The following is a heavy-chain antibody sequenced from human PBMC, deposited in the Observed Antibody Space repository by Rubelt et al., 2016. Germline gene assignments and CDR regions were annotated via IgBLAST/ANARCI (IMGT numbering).Heavy chain of an antibody. Sequence: QVQLQQSGPGLVKPSQTLSLTCAISGDSVSSNTVAWNWIRQSPSRGLEWLGRTYRMSPDYAVSVKSRITISPDTPKTQFSLQLNSVTPEDTAVYYCAREVLFYGMDVWGQGTTVTVSS. CDR2: TYRMSP. CDR1: GDSVSSNTVA. V-gene: IGHV6-1*01. J-gene: IGHJ6*02. CDR3: AREVLFYGMDV.